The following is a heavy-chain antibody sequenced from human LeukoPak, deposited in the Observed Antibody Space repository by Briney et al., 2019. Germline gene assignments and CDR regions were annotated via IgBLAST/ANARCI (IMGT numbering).Heavy chain of an antibody. J-gene: IGHJ4*02. Sequence: GASVKVSCKASGYTFTGYYMHWVRQAPGQGLEWMGWINPNSGGTNYAQKFQGRVTMTRDTSISTAYMELSSLRSEDTAVYYCATEISDDILTGYYHFDYWGQGTLVTVSS. CDR2: INPNSGGT. V-gene: IGHV1-2*02. CDR1: GYTFTGYY. CDR3: ATEISDDILTGYYHFDY. D-gene: IGHD3-9*01.